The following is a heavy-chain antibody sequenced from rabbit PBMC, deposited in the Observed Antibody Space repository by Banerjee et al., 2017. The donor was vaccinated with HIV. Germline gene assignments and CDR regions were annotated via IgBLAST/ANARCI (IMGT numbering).Heavy chain of an antibody. D-gene: IGHD4-2*01. CDR3: AREVAGSTWDTRYYFNL. CDR1: GFSFSSSYW. Sequence: QEQLEESGGGLVKPEGSLTLTCTASGFSFSSSYWICWVRQAPGKGLECLACIYVGSSGSPYYASWAKGRFTISKTSSTTVTLQMTSLTAADTATYFCAREVAGSTWDTRYYFNLWGQGTLVTVS. CDR2: IYVGSSGSP. V-gene: IGHV1S45*01. J-gene: IGHJ4*01.